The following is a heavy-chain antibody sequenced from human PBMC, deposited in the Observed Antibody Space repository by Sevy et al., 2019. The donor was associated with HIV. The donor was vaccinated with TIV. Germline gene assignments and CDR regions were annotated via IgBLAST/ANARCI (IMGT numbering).Heavy chain of an antibody. CDR1: GFTFSSYA. J-gene: IGHJ4*02. Sequence: GGSLRLSCSASGFTFSSYAMHWVRQAPGKGLEYVSAISNNGGSTYYADSVKGRFTISRDNSKNSLYLQMSSLRAEDTAVYYCVKGLGHYYVFSGVFDYWGQGTLVTVSS. V-gene: IGHV3-64D*06. CDR2: ISNNGGST. D-gene: IGHD3-3*01. CDR3: VKGLGHYYVFSGVFDY.